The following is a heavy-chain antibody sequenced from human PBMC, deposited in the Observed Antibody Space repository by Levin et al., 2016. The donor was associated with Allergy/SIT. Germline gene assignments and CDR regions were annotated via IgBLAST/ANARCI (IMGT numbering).Heavy chain of an antibody. CDR1: GFTFSSYN. D-gene: IGHD2-15*01. J-gene: IGHJ4*02. Sequence: GESLKISCAASGFTFSSYNMNWVRQAPGKGLEWLAAISSSSSYIYYADSVKGRFTISRDNAKNSLDLQMDSLRAEDTAVYYCARDGRPFCSGRSCYSHFDYWGQGSLVTVSS. CDR2: ISSSSSYI. CDR3: ARDGRPFCSGRSCYSHFDY. V-gene: IGHV3-21*06.